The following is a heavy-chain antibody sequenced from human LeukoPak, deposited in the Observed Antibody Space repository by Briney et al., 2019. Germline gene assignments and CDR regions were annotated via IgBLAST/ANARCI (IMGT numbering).Heavy chain of an antibody. D-gene: IGHD2-2*01. CDR1: GGSVSRGGYY. CDR2: INYRGIT. Sequence: SETLSLTRTVSGGSVSRGGYYWSWIRQHPGKGLEWIGYINYRGITYYNPSLKRRVTISLDTSENQFSLKLSSVTAADTAVYYCARVPPCSSTSCYDRYNWFDPWGQGILVTVSS. CDR3: ARVPPCSSTSCYDRYNWFDP. J-gene: IGHJ5*02. V-gene: IGHV4-31*03.